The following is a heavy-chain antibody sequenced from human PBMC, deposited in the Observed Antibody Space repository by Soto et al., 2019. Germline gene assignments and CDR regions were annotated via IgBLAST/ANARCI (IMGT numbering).Heavy chain of an antibody. J-gene: IGHJ2*01. V-gene: IGHV3-9*01. CDR2: ISWNRGSI. CDR3: AKVHADWHFDL. Sequence: EVQLVESGGGLVQPGRSLRLSCAASGFTFDDYAMHWVRQAPGKGLEWVSGISWNRGSIGYADSVKGRCTISRDNAKNSLYLQMNSLRAEDTALYYCAKVHADWHFDLWGRSTLLTVSS. CDR1: GFTFDDYA.